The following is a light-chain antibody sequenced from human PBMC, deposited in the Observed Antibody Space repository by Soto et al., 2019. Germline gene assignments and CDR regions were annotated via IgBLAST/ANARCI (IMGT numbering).Light chain of an antibody. V-gene: IGLV4-69*01. J-gene: IGLJ3*02. CDR2: LNSDGSH. CDR1: SGHSSYA. CDR3: QTWGTGFWV. Sequence: QSVLTQSPSVSASLGASVKLTCTLSSGHSSYAIAWHQQQPEKGPRYLMKLNSDGSHSKGDGIPDRFSGSSSGAERYLTISSLQSEDEADYYCQTWGTGFWVFGGGTKLTVL.